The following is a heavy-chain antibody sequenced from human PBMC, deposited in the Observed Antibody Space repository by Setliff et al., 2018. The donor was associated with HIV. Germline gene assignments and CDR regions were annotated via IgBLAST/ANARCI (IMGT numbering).Heavy chain of an antibody. D-gene: IGHD3-10*01. J-gene: IGHJ4*02. CDR2: ISASGGNT. CDR3: ARMTVSSGCYYLPD. V-gene: IGHV3-23*01. CDR1: GFTFSNYA. Sequence: LRLSCAASGFTFSNYAMSWVRQAPGKGLEWVSGISASGGNTYHADSVKTRLTISKDTSKNQVVLTMTNMDPVDTGTYYCARMTVSSGCYYLPDWGQGTLVTVSS.